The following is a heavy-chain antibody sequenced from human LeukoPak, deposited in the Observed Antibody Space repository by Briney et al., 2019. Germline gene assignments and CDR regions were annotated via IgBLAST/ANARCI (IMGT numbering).Heavy chain of an antibody. CDR2: IYYSGST. J-gene: IGHJ4*02. CDR1: GGSISSSSYY. D-gene: IGHD2-8*01. Sequence: PSETLSLTCTVSGGSISSSSYYWGWIRQPPGKGLEWIGSIYYSGSTYYNPSLKSRVTISVDTSKNQFSLKLSSVTAADTAVYYCARQVVLMVYAGSFDYWGQGTLVTVSS. CDR3: ARQVVLMVYAGSFDY. V-gene: IGHV4-39*01.